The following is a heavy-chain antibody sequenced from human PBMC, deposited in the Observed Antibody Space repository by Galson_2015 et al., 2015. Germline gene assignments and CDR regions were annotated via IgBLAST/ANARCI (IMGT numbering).Heavy chain of an antibody. Sequence: SLRLSCAASGFSVSRNYMSWVRQAPGKGLEWVSVIYTGGSTYYADSVKGRFTISRDKSKNTVYVQMNSLRAEDTAVYYCARESFAGSYYFYGMDVWGQGTTVTVTS. CDR2: IYTGGST. V-gene: IGHV3-53*01. J-gene: IGHJ6*02. CDR1: GFSVSRNY. CDR3: ARESFAGSYYFYGMDV. D-gene: IGHD1-1*01.